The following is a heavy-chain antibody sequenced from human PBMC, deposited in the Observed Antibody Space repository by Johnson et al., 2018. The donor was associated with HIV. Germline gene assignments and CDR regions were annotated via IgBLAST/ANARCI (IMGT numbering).Heavy chain of an antibody. D-gene: IGHD6-13*01. CDR3: ASPLEAAAGPMDAFDI. V-gene: IGHV3-30*04. Sequence: QVQLVESGGGVVQPGKSLRLSCAASGFTFSSSAMHWVRQAPGQGLQWVAIISYDGSNKYYADSVKGRFTISRDNSKNTLYLQMNSLRAEDTAVYYCASPLEAAAGPMDAFDIWGQGTLVTVSS. CDR1: GFTFSSSA. CDR2: ISYDGSNK. J-gene: IGHJ3*02.